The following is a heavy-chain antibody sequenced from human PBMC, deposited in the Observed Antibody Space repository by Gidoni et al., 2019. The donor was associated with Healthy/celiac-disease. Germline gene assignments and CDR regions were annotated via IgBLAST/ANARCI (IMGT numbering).Heavy chain of an antibody. Sequence: QVQLVESGGGVVQPGRSLRLSCAASGFTFSSSGRHWVRQAPGKGLEWVAVIWYDGSNKYYADSVKGRFTISRDNSKNTLYLQMNSLRAEDTAVYYCARDALEYQLLYPHNWFDPWGQGTLVTVSS. CDR2: IWYDGSNK. CDR1: GFTFSSSG. V-gene: IGHV3-33*01. CDR3: ARDALEYQLLYPHNWFDP. D-gene: IGHD2-2*02. J-gene: IGHJ5*02.